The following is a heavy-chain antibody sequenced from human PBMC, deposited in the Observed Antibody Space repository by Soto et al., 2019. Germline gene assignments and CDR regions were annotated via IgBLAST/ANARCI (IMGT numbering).Heavy chain of an antibody. D-gene: IGHD1-26*01. CDR3: ARVPASGAHYFDY. CDR1: GGTFSSYT. V-gene: IGHV1-69*13. Sequence: GASVKVSCKASGGTFSSYTISCVRQAPGQGLEWMGGIIPIFGTANYAQKFQGRVTITADESTSTAYMELSSLGSEDTAVYYCARVPASGAHYFDYWGQGTLVTVS. CDR2: IIPIFGTA. J-gene: IGHJ4*02.